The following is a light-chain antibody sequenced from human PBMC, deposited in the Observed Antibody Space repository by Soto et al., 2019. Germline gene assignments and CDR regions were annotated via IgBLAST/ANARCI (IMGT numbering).Light chain of an antibody. CDR2: AAS. Sequence: DIQLTQPPSFLSASVGDRVTITCRASQGISSYLAWYQQKPGKAPKLLIYAASTLQSGVPSRFSGSGSGTEFTLTISGVQPDDIATYYCQQYSTFWTFGQGTKV. CDR1: QGISSY. V-gene: IGKV1-9*01. CDR3: QQYSTFWT. J-gene: IGKJ1*01.